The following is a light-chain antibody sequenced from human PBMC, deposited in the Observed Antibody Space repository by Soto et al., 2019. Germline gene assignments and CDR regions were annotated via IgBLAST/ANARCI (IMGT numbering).Light chain of an antibody. CDR1: SSDVGSYNY. J-gene: IGLJ2*01. CDR3: SSYAGSNNFV. Sequence: QSALTQPPSASGSPGQSVTISCTGTSSDVGSYNYVSWYQQHPGKAPKLMIYEVSKRPSGVPDRFSGSKSGNTASLTVSGLQADDEADYYCSSYAGSNNFVFGGGTKLTVL. V-gene: IGLV2-8*01. CDR2: EVS.